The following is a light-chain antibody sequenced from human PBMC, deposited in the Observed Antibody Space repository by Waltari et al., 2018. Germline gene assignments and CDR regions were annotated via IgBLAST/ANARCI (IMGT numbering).Light chain of an antibody. CDR1: QTISSA. V-gene: IGKV1-39*01. Sequence: DIEMTQSPSSLSASIGDTVSMTCRASQTISSALNWYQQKPGKAPKLLVYHASTLQNGVPSRFSGRGSGKNFALIINDLQPEDFGTYYCQQSYDTLWSFGPGTTVDIK. CDR2: HAS. CDR3: QQSYDTLWS. J-gene: IGKJ1*01.